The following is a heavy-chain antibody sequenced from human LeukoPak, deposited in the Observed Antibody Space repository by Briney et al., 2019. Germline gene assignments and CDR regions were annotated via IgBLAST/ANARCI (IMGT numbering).Heavy chain of an antibody. CDR2: IYSNTSA. V-gene: IGHV3-53*04. Sequence: GRSLRLSCAASGFTISYNYMSWVRQAPGKGLRWVSVIYSNTSAYYADSVKGRFTISRHNSKNTLYLQMTSLRAEDTAVYYCARDIPVDSRSSVPKPVRDSWGQGTLVTVSS. CDR3: ARDIPVDSRSSVPKPVRDS. CDR1: GFTISYNY. J-gene: IGHJ5*02. D-gene: IGHD6-6*01.